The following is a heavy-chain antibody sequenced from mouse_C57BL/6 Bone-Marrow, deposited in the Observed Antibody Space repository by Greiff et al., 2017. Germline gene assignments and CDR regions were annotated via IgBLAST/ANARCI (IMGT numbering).Heavy chain of an antibody. CDR3: ARGYYGSSSFDY. CDR1: GYTFTSYW. Sequence: VQLQQSGAELVRPGTSVKLSCKASGYTFTSYWMHWVKQRPGQGLEWIGVIDPSDSYTNYNQKFKGKATLTVDTSSSTAYMQLSSLTSEDSAVYYCARGYYGSSSFDYWGQGTTLTVSS. CDR2: IDPSDSYT. V-gene: IGHV1-59*01. J-gene: IGHJ2*01. D-gene: IGHD1-1*01.